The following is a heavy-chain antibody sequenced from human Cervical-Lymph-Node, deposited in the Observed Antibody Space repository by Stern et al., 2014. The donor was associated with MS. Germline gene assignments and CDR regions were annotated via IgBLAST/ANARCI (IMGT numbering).Heavy chain of an antibody. CDR1: GFSFNSYS. CDR2: TSYDGGNK. V-gene: IGHV3-30*01. Sequence: VQLVESGGGVVQPGRSLRLSCAASGFSFNSYSIYWVRQPPGKGLEWVAATSYDGGNKYRDSVKGRFTISRDRSQTTVYLQMNRLRPEDTAVYFCARDRALDDAFDVWGQGTLVTVSS. CDR3: ARDRALDDAFDV. J-gene: IGHJ3*01. D-gene: IGHD4/OR15-4a*01.